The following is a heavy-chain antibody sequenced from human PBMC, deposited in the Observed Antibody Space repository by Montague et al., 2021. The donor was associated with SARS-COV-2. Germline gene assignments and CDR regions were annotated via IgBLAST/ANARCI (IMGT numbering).Heavy chain of an antibody. J-gene: IGHJ3*02. CDR3: ARRGRKLLPVATTIGGFDI. CDR2: IYDSGST. CDR1: GGSISSSIYY. D-gene: IGHD5-12*01. Sequence: SETLSLTCTVSGGSISSSIYYWDWIRQPPGKGLEWIGSIYDSGSTYYXPSLKSRVTISVDTSKNHFSLKLSSVTAADTAVYYCARRGRKLLPVATTIGGFDIWGQGTMVTVSS. V-gene: IGHV4-39*02.